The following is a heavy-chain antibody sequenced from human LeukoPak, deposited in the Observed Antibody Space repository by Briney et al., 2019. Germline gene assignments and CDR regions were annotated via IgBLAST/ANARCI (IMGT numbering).Heavy chain of an antibody. V-gene: IGHV4-4*02. J-gene: IGHJ4*02. CDR3: ARVIAAAAYFDY. D-gene: IGHD6-13*01. CDR2: IYHSGST. CDR1: GGSISSSNW. Sequence: SETLSLTCAVSGGSISSSNWWSWVRQPPGKGLEWIGEIYHSGSTNYNPSLKSRVTISVDTSKNQFSLKLSSVTAADTAVYYCARVIAAAAYFDYWGQGTLVTVSS.